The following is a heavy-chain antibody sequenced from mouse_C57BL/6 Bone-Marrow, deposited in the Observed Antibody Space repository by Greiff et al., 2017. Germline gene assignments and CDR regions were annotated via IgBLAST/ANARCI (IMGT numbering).Heavy chain of an antibody. V-gene: IGHV5-17*02. CDR3: ARSSWDY. Sequence: EVQLVESGGGLVQPGGSRKLSCAASGFTFSSFGMHWVRQAPEKGLEWVAYISSGSSPIYYADTVKGRFTISRDNPKNTMFLQMNSLRSEDTAMFYCARSSWDYWGQGTTLTVSS. CDR1: GFTFSSFG. J-gene: IGHJ2*01. CDR2: ISSGSSPI.